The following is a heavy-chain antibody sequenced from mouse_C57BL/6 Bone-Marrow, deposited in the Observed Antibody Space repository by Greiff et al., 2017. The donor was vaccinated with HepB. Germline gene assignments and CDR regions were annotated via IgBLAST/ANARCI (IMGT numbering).Heavy chain of an antibody. CDR3: ARALWAYWYFDV. CDR1: GYTFTSYW. D-gene: IGHD6-1*01. Sequence: QVQLQQPGAELVRPGSSVKLSCKASGYTFTSYWMHWVKQRPIQGLEWIGNIDPSDSETHYNQKFKDKATLTVDKSSSTAYMQLSGLTSEDSAVYYCARALWAYWYFDVWGTGTTVTVSS. V-gene: IGHV1-52*01. CDR2: IDPSDSET. J-gene: IGHJ1*03.